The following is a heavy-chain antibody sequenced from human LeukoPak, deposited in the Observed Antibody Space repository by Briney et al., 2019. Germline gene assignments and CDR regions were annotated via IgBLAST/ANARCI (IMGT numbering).Heavy chain of an antibody. CDR2: INHSGST. CDR1: GGSFSGYY. D-gene: IGHD4-23*01. J-gene: IGHJ5*02. CDR3: ARVLRWSFSWFDP. V-gene: IGHV4-34*01. Sequence: SETLSLTCAVYGGSFSGYYWSWIRQPPGKGLEWIGEINHSGSTNYNPSLKSRVTISVDTSKNQFSLKLSSVTAADTAVYYCARVLRWSFSWFDPWGQGTLVTVSS.